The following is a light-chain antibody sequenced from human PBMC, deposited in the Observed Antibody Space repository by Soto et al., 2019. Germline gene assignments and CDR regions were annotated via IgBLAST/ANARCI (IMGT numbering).Light chain of an antibody. V-gene: IGKV3-11*01. CDR1: RSVSSY. CDR3: QHLSDWPPPLT. Sequence: EIVLTQSPATLSLSPGERATLSCGASRSVSSYLAWYQQKPGQAPRLHIYDASYMATGIPARFSGSGSGTDFTLTISSLEPEDFAVYDWQHLSDWPPPLTFGGGNKVETK. J-gene: IGKJ4*01. CDR2: DAS.